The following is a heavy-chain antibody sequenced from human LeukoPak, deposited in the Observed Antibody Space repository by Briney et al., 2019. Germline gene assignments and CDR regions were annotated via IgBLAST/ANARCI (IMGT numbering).Heavy chain of an antibody. CDR2: IKQDGSEK. CDR3: ARERTVEMATIGGFDY. CDR1: GFTFSSYG. D-gene: IGHD5-24*01. Sequence: GGSLRLSCAASGFTFSSYGMHWVRQAPGKGLEWVANIKQDGSEKYYVDSVKGRFTISRDNAKNSLYLQMNSLRAEDTAVYYCARERTVEMATIGGFDYWGQGTLVTVSS. J-gene: IGHJ4*02. V-gene: IGHV3-7*01.